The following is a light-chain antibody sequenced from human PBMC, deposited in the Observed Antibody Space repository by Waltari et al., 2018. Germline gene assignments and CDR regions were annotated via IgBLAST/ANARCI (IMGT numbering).Light chain of an antibody. J-gene: IGLJ2*01. CDR1: SSDTGSDNL. V-gene: IGLV2-23*02. Sequence: QSALTQPASVSGSPGQSITISCSGVSSDTGSDNLVSWYQQHPDRAPKLIVYETTKRPSGVSHRFSGSKSANTASLTISGIQAEDEAEYYCCSYGDTGTVIFGGGTKLTVL. CDR2: ETT. CDR3: CSYGDTGTVI.